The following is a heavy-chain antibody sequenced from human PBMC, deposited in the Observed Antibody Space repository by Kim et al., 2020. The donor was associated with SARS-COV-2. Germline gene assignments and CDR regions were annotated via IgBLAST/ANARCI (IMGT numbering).Heavy chain of an antibody. Sequence: GGSLRLSCSASGFTFSNSAMHWVRQAPGKGLEWVASISYDGSSKFYADAVKGRFTISRDNSKNTLDLQMNNLRAEDTALYHCVRDNKYYYGLGSYFYWGQGTLVTVTS. J-gene: IGHJ4*02. V-gene: IGHV3-30*04. CDR1: GFTFSNSA. CDR3: VRDNKYYYGLGSYFY. D-gene: IGHD3-10*01. CDR2: ISYDGSSK.